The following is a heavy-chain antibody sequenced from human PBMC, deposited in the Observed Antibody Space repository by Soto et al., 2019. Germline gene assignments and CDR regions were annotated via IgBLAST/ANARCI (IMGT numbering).Heavy chain of an antibody. J-gene: IGHJ3*02. V-gene: IGHV3-33*01. CDR2: IWYDGSNK. CDR1: GFSFSSYG. D-gene: IGHD3-10*01. CDR3: ARDGSGDRHAFDI. Sequence: QVQLVESGGGVVQSGRSLRLSCAASGFSFSSYGMHWVSQAPGKGLEWVAVIWYDGSNKYYADSVKGRFTISRDNSKNTLYLLMNSLRAEDTAVYYCARDGSGDRHAFDIWGQGTMVTVSS.